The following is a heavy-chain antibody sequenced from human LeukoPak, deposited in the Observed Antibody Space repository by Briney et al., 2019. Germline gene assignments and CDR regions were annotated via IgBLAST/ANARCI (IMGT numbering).Heavy chain of an antibody. CDR1: GYSFTDYY. V-gene: IGHV1-2*02. D-gene: IGHD2-21*01. J-gene: IGHJ5*02. CDR2: INPNSGGT. Sequence: GASVKVSCKTSGYSFTDYYMHWVRQAPGQGLDWMGWINPNSGGTSSAQKFQGRVTMTRHTSITTVYMEVSWLTSDDTAIYYCARADRLDGGPYLIGPWGQGTLVTVSS. CDR3: ARADRLDGGPYLIGP.